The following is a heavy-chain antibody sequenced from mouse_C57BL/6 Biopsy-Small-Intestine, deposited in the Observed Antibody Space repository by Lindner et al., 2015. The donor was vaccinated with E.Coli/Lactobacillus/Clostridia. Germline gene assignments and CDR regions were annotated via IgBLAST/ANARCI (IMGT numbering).Heavy chain of an antibody. CDR1: GYAFSSSW. CDR3: ATYGNWFLH. V-gene: IGHV1-82*01. D-gene: IGHD2-1*01. Sequence: VQLQESGPEVVKYGASVKISCKASGYAFSSSWMNWVKQRPGKGLEWIGRIYPGDGDTNYNGKFKGQATLTADKSSSTGYMQLNSLTSEDSAVYFCATYGNWFLHWGQGTLVTVSA. J-gene: IGHJ3*01. CDR2: IYPGDGDT.